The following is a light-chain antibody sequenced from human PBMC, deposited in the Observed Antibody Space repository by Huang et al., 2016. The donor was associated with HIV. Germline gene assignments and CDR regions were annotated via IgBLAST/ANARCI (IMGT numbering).Light chain of an antibody. CDR1: QSISDN. Sequence: EIVMTQSPATLSVSPGERATLSCRASQSISDNLAWYQQKAGQAPRLLMFGASTRAAGSPPRFSGRGSGTEFTLTINSLQSEDFANYYCQQYDNWPPPTFGPGTKVDIK. CDR2: GAS. V-gene: IGKV3-15*01. CDR3: QQYDNWPPPT. J-gene: IGKJ3*01.